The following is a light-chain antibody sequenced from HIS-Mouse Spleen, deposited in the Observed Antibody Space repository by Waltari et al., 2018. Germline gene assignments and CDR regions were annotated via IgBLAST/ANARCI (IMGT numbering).Light chain of an antibody. CDR2: DAS. J-gene: IGKJ2*01. CDR3: QQYDNPMYT. V-gene: IGKV1-33*01. CDR1: QDISNY. Sequence: DIQMTQSPSSLSASVGDRVTITCQASQDISNYLNWYQQKPGKAPKLLSYDASNLETGVPSRFSGSGSGTDFTFTISSLQPEDIATYYCQQYDNPMYTFGQGTKLEIK.